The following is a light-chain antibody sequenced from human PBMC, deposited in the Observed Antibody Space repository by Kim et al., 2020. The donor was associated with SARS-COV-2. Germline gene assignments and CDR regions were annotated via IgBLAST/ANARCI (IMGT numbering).Light chain of an antibody. Sequence: VSPGERAALSCRASQSVTNNLAWYQQKPGQAPRLLIYGASTRATGIPARFSGSGSGTEFTLTISSLQCEDFAVYYCQQYNNWPPYTFGQGTKLEIK. CDR2: GAS. J-gene: IGKJ2*01. CDR3: QQYNNWPPYT. V-gene: IGKV3-15*01. CDR1: QSVTNN.